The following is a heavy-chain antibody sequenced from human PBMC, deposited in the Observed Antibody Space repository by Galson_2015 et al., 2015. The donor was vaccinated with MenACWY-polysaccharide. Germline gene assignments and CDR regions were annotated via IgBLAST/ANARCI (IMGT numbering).Heavy chain of an antibody. V-gene: IGHV3-23*01. CDR3: ARKGSGSGYFDRDA. CDR2: ISGSASGGTT. D-gene: IGHD6-19*01. J-gene: IGHJ5*02. Sequence: SLRLSCAASGFIFNTYGMAWARQAPGKGLEWVSPISGSASGGTTYYAASVKGRFTISKDNSKNTLYLQMDSLRVEDTAFYLCARKGSGSGYFDRDAWGQGTLVTVSS. CDR1: GFIFNTYG.